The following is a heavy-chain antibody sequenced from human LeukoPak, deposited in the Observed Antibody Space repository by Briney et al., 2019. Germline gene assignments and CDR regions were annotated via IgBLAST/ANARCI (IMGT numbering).Heavy chain of an antibody. CDR2: IHDTGIT. J-gene: IGHJ4*02. D-gene: IGHD4-11*01. CDR1: GGSISSSNYY. V-gene: IGHV4-39*07. Sequence: PSETLSLTCTVSGGSISSSNYYWGWIRQPPGKGLEWIGSIHDTGITFYNPSLKSRVTISLDTSKNQFSLKLTSVTAADTAVYYCAREATSYSYYLDYWGQGSLVTVSS. CDR3: AREATSYSYYLDY.